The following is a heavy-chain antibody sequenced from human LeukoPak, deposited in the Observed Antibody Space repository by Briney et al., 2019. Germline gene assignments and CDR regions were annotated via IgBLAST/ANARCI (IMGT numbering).Heavy chain of an antibody. CDR2: ISSSGSTI. Sequence: GGSLRLSCAASGFTFCGYEMNWVRQAPGQGLEGVSYISSSGSTIYYTHSVKGRFTISRDNAKSSLYLRMNSLRAEDTAVYYCAREPPRAESLDYWGQGTLVTVSS. D-gene: IGHD1-14*01. CDR3: AREPPRAESLDY. CDR1: GFTFCGYE. J-gene: IGHJ4*02. V-gene: IGHV3-48*03.